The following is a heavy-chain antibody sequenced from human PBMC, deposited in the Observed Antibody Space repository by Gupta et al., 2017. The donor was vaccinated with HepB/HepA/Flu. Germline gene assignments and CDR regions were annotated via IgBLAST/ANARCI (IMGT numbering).Heavy chain of an antibody. CDR2: VVPVFRSS. Sequence: QVQLIQSGAETKTRGSSLRVSCKPSTGPFTTFSVNWVRQAPGQGLEWMGAVVPVFRSSSYAPGFEDRLTITADESSTTVHMELTSLQSGDTAIYYCARGVGHGGSSPFLDIWGQGTLVTVSS. D-gene: IGHD2-15*01. V-gene: IGHV1-69*01. CDR1: TGPFTTFS. CDR3: ARGVGHGGSSPFLDI. J-gene: IGHJ1*01.